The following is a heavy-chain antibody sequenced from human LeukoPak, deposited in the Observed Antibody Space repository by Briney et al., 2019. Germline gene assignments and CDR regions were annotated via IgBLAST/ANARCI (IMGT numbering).Heavy chain of an antibody. Sequence: GGSLRLSCTVSGFTVSSNSWSWVRQAPGKGLEWVSAISGSGGSTYYADSVKGRFTISRDNSKNTLYLQVNSLRAEDTAVYYCAKDLWFGELKGYWGQGTLVTVSS. V-gene: IGHV3-23*01. J-gene: IGHJ4*02. CDR3: AKDLWFGELKGY. CDR1: GFTVSSNS. CDR2: ISGSGGST. D-gene: IGHD3-10*01.